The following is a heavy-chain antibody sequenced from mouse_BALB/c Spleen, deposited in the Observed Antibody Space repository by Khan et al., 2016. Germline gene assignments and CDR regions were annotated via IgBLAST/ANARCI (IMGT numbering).Heavy chain of an antibody. D-gene: IGHD1-2*01. CDR2: ISYSGST. CDR3: ARTPTAYYTMDY. J-gene: IGHJ4*01. CDR1: GYSITSDYA. Sequence: EVQLQESGPGLVKPSQSLSLTCTVTGYSITSDYAWNWIRQFPGNKLEWMGYISYSGSTRFYPSLTSRISITRDTSKNQFFLQLNSVTTEDTATYYGARTPTAYYTMDYWGQGTSVTVSS. V-gene: IGHV3-2*02.